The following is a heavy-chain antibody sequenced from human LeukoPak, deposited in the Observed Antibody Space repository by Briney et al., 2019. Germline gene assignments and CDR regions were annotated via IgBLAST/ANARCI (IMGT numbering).Heavy chain of an antibody. CDR3: ARGQEQFSSPWQWGPRRKNFFYYGMDV. J-gene: IGHJ6*02. CDR1: GFTVSSSS. V-gene: IGHV3-66*01. D-gene: IGHD6-19*01. CDR2: ISSDGNT. Sequence: GGSLRLSCAASGFTVSSSSMNWVRLGPGKGLEWVSVISSDGNTYYADSVKGRFTISRDNSRNTLSLQMHGLRADDTAVYYCARGQEQFSSPWQWGPRRKNFFYYGMDVWGQGTTVTVSS.